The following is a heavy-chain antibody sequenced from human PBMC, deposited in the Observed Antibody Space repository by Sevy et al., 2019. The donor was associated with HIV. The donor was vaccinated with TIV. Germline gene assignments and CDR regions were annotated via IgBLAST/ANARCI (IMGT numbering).Heavy chain of an antibody. CDR3: AKAQPDSSSPYFDY. V-gene: IGHV3-9*01. D-gene: IGHD6-6*01. Sequence: GGSLRLSCAASGFTFDDYAMHWVRQAPGKGLEWVSGISWNSGSIGYADSVKGRFTISRDNAKNSLYLQMNSLRAEDTALYYCAKAQPDSSSPYFDYWCQGTLVTVSS. J-gene: IGHJ4*02. CDR2: ISWNSGSI. CDR1: GFTFDDYA.